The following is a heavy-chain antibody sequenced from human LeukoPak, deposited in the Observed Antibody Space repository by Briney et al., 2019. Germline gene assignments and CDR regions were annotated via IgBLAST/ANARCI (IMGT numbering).Heavy chain of an antibody. V-gene: IGHV4-61*01. J-gene: IGHJ4*02. Sequence: NASETLSLTCTVSGVSISSSSYYWGWIRQPPGKGLEWIGDIYYSGSIKYNPSLKSRVTMSVDTSKNQFSLKLSSVTAADTAIYYCARENPSGYYNRPIDYWGQRTLVTVSS. CDR2: IYYSGSI. CDR3: ARENPSGYYNRPIDY. CDR1: GVSISSSSYY. D-gene: IGHD3-22*01.